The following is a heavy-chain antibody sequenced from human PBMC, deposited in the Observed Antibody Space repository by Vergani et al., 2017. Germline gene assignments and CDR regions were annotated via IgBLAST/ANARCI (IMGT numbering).Heavy chain of an antibody. V-gene: IGHV1-18*04. CDR2: ISAYNGNT. CDR1: GYTFTGYY. D-gene: IGHD2-2*01. J-gene: IGHJ3*02. CDR3: AKDLYCSSTCDDAFDI. Sequence: QVQLVQSGAEVKKPGASVKVSCKASGYTFTGYYMHWVRQAPGQGLEWMGWISAYNGNTNYAQKLQGRVTMTTDTSTSTAYMELRSLRSDDTAVYYCAKDLYCSSTCDDAFDIWGQGTMVTVSS.